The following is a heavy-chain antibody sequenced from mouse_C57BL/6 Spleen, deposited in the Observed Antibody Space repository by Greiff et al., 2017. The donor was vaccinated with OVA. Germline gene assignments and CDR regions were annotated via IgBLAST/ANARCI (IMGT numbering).Heavy chain of an antibody. Sequence: QVQLQQSGAELVKPGASVKLSCKASGYTFTSSWMQWVKQRPGQGLEWIGEIDPSDSYTNYNQKFKGKATLTVDTSSSTAYMQLSSLTSEDSAVYYCARRNLLLRYLDYWGQGTTLTVSS. CDR1: GYTFTSSW. CDR3: ARRNLLLRYLDY. D-gene: IGHD1-1*01. V-gene: IGHV1-50*01. CDR2: IDPSDSYT. J-gene: IGHJ2*01.